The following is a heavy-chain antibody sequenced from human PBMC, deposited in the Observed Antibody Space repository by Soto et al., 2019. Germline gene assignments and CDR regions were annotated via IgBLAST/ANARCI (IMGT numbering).Heavy chain of an antibody. CDR3: ARIRGYWYGLDV. V-gene: IGHV3-23*01. J-gene: IGHJ6*02. Sequence: EVQLLESGGGLVQPGGSLRLSCAASGFPLSTYGMTWVRQAPGKGLEWVSAITGTGGNTYYVDSVKGRFTSSRDNSKNMLYLQMNSLRVEDTAAYYCARIRGYWYGLDVWGQGTTVTVSS. CDR2: ITGTGGNT. CDR1: GFPLSTYG.